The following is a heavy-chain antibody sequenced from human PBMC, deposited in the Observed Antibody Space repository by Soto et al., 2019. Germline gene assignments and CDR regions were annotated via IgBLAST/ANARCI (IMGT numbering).Heavy chain of an antibody. CDR2: IYYSGST. V-gene: IGHV4-31*03. CDR1: GGSISSGGYY. CDR3: ARDMWIAAKSGGNYGMDV. J-gene: IGHJ6*02. Sequence: SSETLSLTCTVSGGSISSGGYYWSWIRQHPGKGLEWIGYIYYSGSTYYNPSLKSRVTISVDTSKNQFSLKLSSVTAADTAVYYCARDMWIAAKSGGNYGMDVWGQGTTVTVSS. D-gene: IGHD6-6*01.